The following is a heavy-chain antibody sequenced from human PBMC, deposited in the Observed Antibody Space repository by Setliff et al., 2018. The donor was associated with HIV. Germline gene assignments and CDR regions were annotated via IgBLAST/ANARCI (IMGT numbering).Heavy chain of an antibody. CDR2: IWYDGSNK. CDR1: GFTFSSYG. Sequence: LGGSLRLSCAASGFTFSSYGMHWVRQAPGKGLEWVAVIWYDGSNKYYADSVKGRFTISRDNSKHTLYLQMNSLRAEDTAVYYCAKDRHAAAGTGGFDFWGQGTLVTVSS. D-gene: IGHD6-13*01. V-gene: IGHV3-33*06. CDR3: AKDRHAAAGTGGFDF. J-gene: IGHJ4*02.